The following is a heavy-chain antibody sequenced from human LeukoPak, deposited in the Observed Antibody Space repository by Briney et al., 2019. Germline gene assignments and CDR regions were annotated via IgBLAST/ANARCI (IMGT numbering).Heavy chain of an antibody. CDR2: FDPEDGET. CDR3: ATVPQFPRSGKASYYFDY. D-gene: IGHD3-10*01. Sequence: ASVKVSCKVSGYTLTELSMHWVRQAPGKGLEWMGGFDPEDGETIYAQKFQGRVTMTEDTSTDTAYMELSSLRSEDTAVYYCATVPQFPRSGKASYYFDYWGQGTLVTVSS. CDR1: GYTLTELS. J-gene: IGHJ4*02. V-gene: IGHV1-24*01.